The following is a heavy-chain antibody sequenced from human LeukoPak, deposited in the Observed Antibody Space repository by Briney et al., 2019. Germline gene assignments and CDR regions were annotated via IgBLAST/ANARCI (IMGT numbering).Heavy chain of an antibody. CDR3: AKDIVYSSGSHFDY. CDR2: ISWNSGSI. D-gene: IGHD6-19*01. J-gene: IGHJ4*02. V-gene: IGHV3-9*01. Sequence: GRSLRLSCAASGFTFDDYAMHWVRQAPGKCLEWVSGISWNSGSIGYADSVKGRFTISRDNAKNSLYLQMNSLRAEDTALYYCAKDIVYSSGSHFDYWGQGTLVTVSS. CDR1: GFTFDDYA.